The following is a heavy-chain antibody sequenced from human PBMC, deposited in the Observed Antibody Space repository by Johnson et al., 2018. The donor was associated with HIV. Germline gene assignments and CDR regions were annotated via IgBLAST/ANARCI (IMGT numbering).Heavy chain of an antibody. CDR3: ALTGDHDAFDI. CDR1: GFNLSNYG. J-gene: IGHJ3*02. Sequence: VQLVESGGGVVQPGGSLRLSCVASGFNLSNYGIHWVRQSPGKGLQWVAFVRFDERNEYYADSVKGRFTISRDNSKNTVYLEMNRLRPEDTAVYYCALTGDHDAFDIWGQGTLVTVSS. D-gene: IGHD7-27*01. CDR2: VRFDERNE. V-gene: IGHV3-30*02.